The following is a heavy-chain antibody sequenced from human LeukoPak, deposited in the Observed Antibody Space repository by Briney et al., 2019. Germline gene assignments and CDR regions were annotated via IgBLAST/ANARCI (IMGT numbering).Heavy chain of an antibody. V-gene: IGHV3-21*01. Sequence: PGGSLRLSCAASGFTFSAYSMNWVRQAPGKGLEWVSSISSSSTYIYYADSVKGRFTISRDNAKNSLCLQMNSLRAEDTAVYYCVRDVGVYDSSGYYYFDYWGQGTLVTVSS. CDR2: ISSSSTYI. CDR1: GFTFSAYS. CDR3: VRDVGVYDSSGYYYFDY. J-gene: IGHJ4*02. D-gene: IGHD3-22*01.